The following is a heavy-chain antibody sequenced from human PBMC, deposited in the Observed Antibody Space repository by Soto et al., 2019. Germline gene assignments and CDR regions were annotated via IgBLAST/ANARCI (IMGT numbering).Heavy chain of an antibody. D-gene: IGHD1-1*01. J-gene: IGHJ4*02. Sequence: QVQLVQSGAEVKKPGASVKVSCKASGYTFTSYYFHWVRQAPGQGLEWVGVINPSGGSTTYARKFQGRVTMTRDTSTSTVYMELSSLRSEDTAVYFCARSNWNDVSYFDYWGQGTLVTVSS. CDR3: ARSNWNDVSYFDY. CDR1: GYTFTSYY. CDR2: INPSGGST. V-gene: IGHV1-46*03.